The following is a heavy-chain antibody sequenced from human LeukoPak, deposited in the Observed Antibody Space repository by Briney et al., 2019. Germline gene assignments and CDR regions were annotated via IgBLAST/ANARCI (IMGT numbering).Heavy chain of an antibody. J-gene: IGHJ6*02. CDR1: GFTLSNAW. V-gene: IGHV3-15*01. CDR2: IKSKFDGGTT. Sequence: GGSLRLSCAASGFTLSNAWMTWVRQAPGKGLEWVGRIKSKFDGGTTDYAAPVKGRFTISRDDSRNTLYLQMGSLKTEDTAVYYCTTLASRSPYYYYGMDVWGQGTTVTVSS. CDR3: TTLASRSPYYYYGMDV.